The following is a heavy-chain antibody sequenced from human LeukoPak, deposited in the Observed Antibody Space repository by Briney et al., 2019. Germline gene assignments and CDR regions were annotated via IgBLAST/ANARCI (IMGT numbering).Heavy chain of an antibody. CDR2: IYPGDSDT. CDR1: GYSFTSYW. CDR3: ARTLGYCSGGSCYRDAFDI. Sequence: GESLKISCKGSGYSFTSYWIGWVRQMPGKGLEWMGIIYPGDSDTRYSPSFQGQVTISADKSISTAYLQWSSLKASDTAMYYCARTLGYCSGGSCYRDAFDIWGPGTMVTVSS. J-gene: IGHJ3*02. D-gene: IGHD2-15*01. V-gene: IGHV5-51*01.